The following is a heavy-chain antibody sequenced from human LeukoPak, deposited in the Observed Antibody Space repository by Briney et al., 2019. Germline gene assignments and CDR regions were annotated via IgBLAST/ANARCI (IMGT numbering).Heavy chain of an antibody. CDR2: FDPEDGET. Sequence: GASVKVSCKVSGYTLTELSMHWVRQAPGKGLEWMGGFDPEDGETIYAQKFRGRVTMTEDTSTDTAYMELSSLRSEDTAVYYCANYYDSSGYFPLRDWFDPWGQGTLVTVSS. V-gene: IGHV1-24*01. D-gene: IGHD3-22*01. J-gene: IGHJ5*02. CDR1: GYTLTELS. CDR3: ANYYDSSGYFPLRDWFDP.